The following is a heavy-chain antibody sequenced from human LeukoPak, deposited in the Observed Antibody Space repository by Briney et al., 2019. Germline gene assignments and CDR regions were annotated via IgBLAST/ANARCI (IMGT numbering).Heavy chain of an antibody. CDR1: GFTFSIDA. V-gene: IGHV3-23*01. CDR2: ISVSVGST. Sequence: PGGSLRLAWAASGFTFSIDAISWGRHAPGWGVEWGSGISVSVGSTYYVDSLRGRFTISRDNARNSLLLQMNVLRPEDTPVYYCAKPAYNAAYDLWGQGTMVTVPS. D-gene: IGHD3-16*01. J-gene: IGHJ3*01. CDR3: AKPAYNAAYDL.